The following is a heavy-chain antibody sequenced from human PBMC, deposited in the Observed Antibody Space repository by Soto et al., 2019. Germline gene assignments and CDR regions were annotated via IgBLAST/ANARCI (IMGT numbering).Heavy chain of an antibody. D-gene: IGHD2-15*01. CDR3: VRSRQMKSGNDYGLDV. CDR1: GVSLNTADTW. V-gene: IGHV4-30-4*01. Sequence: QVQLQESGSGLVKPSQSLSLTCTVSGVSLNTADTWWSWIRQSPGKGLEFVGYYHSGGSTYYDASLRSRVIISAATSNGQFSLKLSSVTVADTAVYFGVRSRQMKSGNDYGLDVWGQGTTVTVSS. J-gene: IGHJ6*02. CDR2: YHSGGST.